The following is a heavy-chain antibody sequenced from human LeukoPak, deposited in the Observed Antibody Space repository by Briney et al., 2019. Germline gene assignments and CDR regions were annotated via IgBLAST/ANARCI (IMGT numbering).Heavy chain of an antibody. CDR1: GFTFSTYG. Sequence: GGSLRLSCAAPGFTFSTYGMHWVRQAPGKGLEWVAFIRYDGNNKYYADFVKGRFTISRDNSKNTLYLHMNSLRNEHTAVYYCAKIEGKYQLANVPDHWGQGTLVTVSS. CDR2: IRYDGNNK. D-gene: IGHD2-2*01. J-gene: IGHJ4*02. V-gene: IGHV3-30*02. CDR3: AKIEGKYQLANVPDH.